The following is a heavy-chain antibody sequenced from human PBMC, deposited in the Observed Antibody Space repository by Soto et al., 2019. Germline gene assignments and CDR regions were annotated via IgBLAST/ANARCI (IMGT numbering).Heavy chain of an antibody. CDR3: ARDLFLEWLPKASYYYYGMDV. Sequence: QMQLVESGGGVVQPGRSLRLSCAASVFTFSSYAMHWVRQAPGKGLEWVAVISYDGSNKYYADSVKGRFTISRDNSKNTLYLQMYSLRAEDTAVYYCARDLFLEWLPKASYYYYGMDVWGQGTTVTVSS. D-gene: IGHD3-3*01. CDR1: VFTFSSYA. V-gene: IGHV3-30-3*01. J-gene: IGHJ6*02. CDR2: ISYDGSNK.